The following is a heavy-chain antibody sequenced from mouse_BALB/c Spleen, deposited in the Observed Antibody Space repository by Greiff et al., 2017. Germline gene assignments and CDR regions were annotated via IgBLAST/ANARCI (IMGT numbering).Heavy chain of an antibody. CDR1: GYAFSSSW. CDR3: ARSTMITDFDY. D-gene: IGHD2-4*01. Sequence: VQLQQSGAELMKPGASVKISCKASGYAFSSSWMNWVKQRPGQGLEWIGRIYPGDGDTNYNGKFKGKATLTADKSSSTAYMQLSSLTSVDSAVYFCARSTMITDFDYWGQGTTLTVSS. CDR2: IYPGDGDT. V-gene: IGHV1-82*01. J-gene: IGHJ2*01.